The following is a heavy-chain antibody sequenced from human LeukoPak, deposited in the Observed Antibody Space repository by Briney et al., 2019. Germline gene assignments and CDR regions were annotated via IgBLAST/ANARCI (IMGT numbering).Heavy chain of an antibody. J-gene: IGHJ4*02. V-gene: IGHV1-2*02. D-gene: IGHD3-22*01. CDR2: INPNSGGT. CDR1: GYTFSDYN. CDR3: AREAAFFPMIVAGGDFDY. Sequence: GASVKVSCKASGYTFSDYNIHWVRQAPGQGLEWMGWINPNSGGTNYAQKFQGRVTMTRDTSISTAYMELSRLRSDDTAVYYCAREAAFFPMIVAGGDFDYWGQGTLVTVSS.